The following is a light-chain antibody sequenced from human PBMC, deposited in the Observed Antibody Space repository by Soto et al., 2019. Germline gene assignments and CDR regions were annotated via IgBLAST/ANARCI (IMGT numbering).Light chain of an antibody. CDR1: QSVTTQ. V-gene: IGKV3-20*01. CDR2: DAS. Sequence: IVLTQSPGTLSLSPGERATLSCRASQSVTTQLAWYQQKPGQAPRLIIHDASSRATGVPDRITGSGSGTDFTLSISRLEPEDFAVYYCQQYGGSTRTFGQGTKVEIK. J-gene: IGKJ1*01. CDR3: QQYGGSTRT.